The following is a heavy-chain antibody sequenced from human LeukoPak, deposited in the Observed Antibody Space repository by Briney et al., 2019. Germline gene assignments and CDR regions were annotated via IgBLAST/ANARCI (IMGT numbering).Heavy chain of an antibody. CDR1: GFTLSPYA. CDR3: ARKELEGSWFDP. J-gene: IGHJ5*02. CDR2: ISDSGHTK. Sequence: TGGSLRLSCAASGFTLSPYAMNWVRQAPGKGLEGIAFISDSGHTKYNADSVKGRFTISRGNAKNSVFLQMNSLRDEDTAVYYCARKELEGSWFDPWGQGTLVTVTS. V-gene: IGHV3-48*02. D-gene: IGHD3-3*01.